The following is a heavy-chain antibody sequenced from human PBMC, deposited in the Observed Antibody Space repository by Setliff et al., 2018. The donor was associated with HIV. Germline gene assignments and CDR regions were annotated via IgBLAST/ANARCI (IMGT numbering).Heavy chain of an antibody. J-gene: IGHJ4*02. D-gene: IGHD3-22*01. V-gene: IGHV4-34*01. CDR1: GGSFINYN. CDR3: ARGRRGYNFRLDY. CDR2: VHDSGST. Sequence: PSATLSLTCAVYGGSFINYNWTWIRQPPGKGLEWIGEVHDSGSTNYNPSLKSRVTISVDTSKNQFSLKLTSVTAADTAFYYCARGRRGYNFRLDYWGPGTLVTVSS.